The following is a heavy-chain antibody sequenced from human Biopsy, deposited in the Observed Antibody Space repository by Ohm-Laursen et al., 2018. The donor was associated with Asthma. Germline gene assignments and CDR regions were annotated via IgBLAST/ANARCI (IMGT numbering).Heavy chain of an antibody. V-gene: IGHV3-30*01. CDR2: ISKDASTQ. D-gene: IGHD1-1*01. CDR1: GFSFSNFA. J-gene: IGHJ3*02. CDR3: VRDGTDDAFDI. Sequence: GQTLSLTCAASGFSFSNFAIHRVRQAPGKGLKWVGVISKDASTQDYADSVKGRFTMARDNSKNTLDLQMNSLREEDTAVYYCVRDGTDDAFDIWGQGTVVSVSS.